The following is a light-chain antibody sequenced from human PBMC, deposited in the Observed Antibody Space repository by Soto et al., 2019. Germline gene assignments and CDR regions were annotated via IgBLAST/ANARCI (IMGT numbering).Light chain of an antibody. Sequence: IVLTQSPATLSLSPGERATLSCRASQTLINFIAWYQHKPGQPPRLPIYDASKRSTGIPTRFSGSGSGTDFTLTISSLQPEDFAVYYCQQRSNWPDAFGQGTRLEI. CDR3: QQRSNWPDA. CDR1: QTLINF. CDR2: DAS. J-gene: IGKJ5*01. V-gene: IGKV3-11*01.